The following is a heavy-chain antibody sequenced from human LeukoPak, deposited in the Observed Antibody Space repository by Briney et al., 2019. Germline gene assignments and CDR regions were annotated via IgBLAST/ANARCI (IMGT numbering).Heavy chain of an antibody. V-gene: IGHV3-21*01. CDR3: AKDIVGATMAY. D-gene: IGHD1-26*01. Sequence: GGSLRLSCAASGFSFSSYTMNWVRQAPGKGLEWVSSISSSSYIYYADSVKGRFTISRDNAKNSLYLQMNSLRAEDTAVYYCAKDIVGATMAYWGQGTLVTVSS. CDR1: GFSFSSYT. CDR2: ISSSSYI. J-gene: IGHJ4*02.